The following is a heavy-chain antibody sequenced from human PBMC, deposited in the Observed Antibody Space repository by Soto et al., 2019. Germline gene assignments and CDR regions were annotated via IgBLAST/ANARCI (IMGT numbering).Heavy chain of an antibody. J-gene: IGHJ4*02. CDR3: AIDGVGGTVFFGYHDY. Sequence: GGSLRLSCAASGFTFSSYWMHWVRQAPGKGLVWVSRINSDGSSTSYADSVKGRFTISRDNAKNTLYLQMDSLRAEDTAVYYCAIDGVGGTVFFGYHDYWGQGALVTVSS. CDR2: INSDGSST. V-gene: IGHV3-74*01. CDR1: GFTFSSYW. D-gene: IGHD1-26*01.